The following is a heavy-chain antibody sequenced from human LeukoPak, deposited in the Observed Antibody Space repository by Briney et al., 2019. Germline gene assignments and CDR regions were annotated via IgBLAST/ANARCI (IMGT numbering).Heavy chain of an antibody. CDR2: INSDGSST. Sequence: GGSLRLSCAASGFIFSSYWMHWVRQAPGKGLVWVSRINSDGSSTSYADSVKGRFTISRDNAKNTLYLQMNSLRAEDTAVYYCARVTYVDTARIDYWGQGTLVTVSS. CDR1: GFIFSSYW. V-gene: IGHV3-74*01. J-gene: IGHJ4*02. CDR3: ARVTYVDTARIDY. D-gene: IGHD5-18*01.